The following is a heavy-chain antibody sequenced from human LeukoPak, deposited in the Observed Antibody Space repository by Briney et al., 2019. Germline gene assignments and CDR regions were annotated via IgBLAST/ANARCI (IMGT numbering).Heavy chain of an antibody. CDR3: ARDAYDDSSES. CDR2: LNPDGSRK. D-gene: IGHD3-3*01. V-gene: IGHV3-7*01. CDR1: GFTFSSYW. J-gene: IGHJ5*02. Sequence: GGSLRLSCAASGFTFSSYWMTWVRQAPGKGLEWVANLNPDGSRKFYVDSVKGRFTISRDNAKNSLYLQMHSPRAEDTALYYCARDAYDDSSESWGQGTLVTVSS.